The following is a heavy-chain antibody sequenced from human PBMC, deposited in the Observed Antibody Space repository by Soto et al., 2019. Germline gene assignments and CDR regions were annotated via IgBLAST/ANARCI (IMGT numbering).Heavy chain of an antibody. CDR3: AGGMCFGGSCYLDV. CDR2: ISPGIAIR. D-gene: IGHD2-15*01. CDR1: GGTFSTYT. J-gene: IGHJ4*02. Sequence: QVQLVQSGAEVKKPGSSVKVSCKASGGTFSTYTLYWVRQAPGQGLEWMGGISPGIAIRDYAQKFQGRVTITADESTSTVYMQLSTLISQDTAFYYCAGGMCFGGSCYLDVWGQGTLVTVSS. V-gene: IGHV1-69*12.